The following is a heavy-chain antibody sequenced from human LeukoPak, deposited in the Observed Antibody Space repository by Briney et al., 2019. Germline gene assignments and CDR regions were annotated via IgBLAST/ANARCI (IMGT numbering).Heavy chain of an antibody. D-gene: IGHD3-22*01. CDR2: INHSGST. J-gene: IGHJ3*02. Sequence: SETLSLTCAVYGGSFSGYYWSWIRQPPGKGLEWIGEINHSGSTNYNPSLKSRVTISVDTSKNQFSLKLSSVTAADTAVYYCARAPPAGGLDAFDIWGQGTMVTVSS. CDR1: GGSFSGYY. CDR3: ARAPPAGGLDAFDI. V-gene: IGHV4-34*01.